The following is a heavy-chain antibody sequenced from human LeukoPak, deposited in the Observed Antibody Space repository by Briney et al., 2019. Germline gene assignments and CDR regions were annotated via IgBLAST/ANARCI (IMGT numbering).Heavy chain of an antibody. CDR2: IKQDGSEK. CDR3: ARDEDPLSDYYGSGSYPGPPGY. CDR1: GFTFSSYW. V-gene: IGHV3-7*03. D-gene: IGHD3-10*01. J-gene: IGHJ4*02. Sequence: PGGSLRLSCAASGFTFSSYWMSWVRQAPGKGLEWVANIKQDGSEKYYVDSVKGRFTISRDNAKNSLYLQMNSLRAGDTAVYYCARDEDPLSDYYGSGSYPGPPGYWGQGTLVTVSS.